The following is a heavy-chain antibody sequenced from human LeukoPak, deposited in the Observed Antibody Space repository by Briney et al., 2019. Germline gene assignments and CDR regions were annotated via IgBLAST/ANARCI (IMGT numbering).Heavy chain of an antibody. CDR3: AREGGQTLDYYGSGSSLDY. D-gene: IGHD3-10*01. V-gene: IGHV1-69*13. CDR2: IIPIFGTA. J-gene: IGHJ4*02. CDR1: GVSFSSYG. Sequence: ASVKVSCKASGVSFSSYGISWVRQAPGQGLQWTGGIIPIFGTATYAQKFQGRVTITADESTNTAYLELSSLRSEDTAVYYCAREGGQTLDYYGSGSSLDYWGQGTLVTVSS.